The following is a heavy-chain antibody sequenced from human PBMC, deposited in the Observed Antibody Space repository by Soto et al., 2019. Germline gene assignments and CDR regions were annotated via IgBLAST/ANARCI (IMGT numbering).Heavy chain of an antibody. J-gene: IGHJ3*02. CDR3: ARGRFTMIVVRRDAFDI. Sequence: PSETLSLTVAVHVCSFRGYYWSWMRHPPGKGLEWIGEINHSGMTNYNPSLKSRVTISVDTSKNQFSLKLSSVTAADTAVYYWARGRFTMIVVRRDAFDIWGQGTMVPVSS. CDR1: VCSFRGYY. V-gene: IGHV4-34*01. D-gene: IGHD3-22*01. CDR2: INHSGMT.